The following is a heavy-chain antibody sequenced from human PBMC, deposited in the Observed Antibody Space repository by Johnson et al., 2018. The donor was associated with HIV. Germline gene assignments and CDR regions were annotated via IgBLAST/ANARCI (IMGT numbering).Heavy chain of an antibody. CDR2: IRYDGSNK. CDR3: ASYYNFWSDLMGISFDI. D-gene: IGHD3-3*01. J-gene: IGHJ3*02. CDR1: GLNFRGYG. V-gene: IGHV3-30*02. Sequence: QVQLVESGGGVVQPGGSLRLSCAASGLNFRGYGMHWVHQAPGKGLEWVAFIRYDGSNKYYADSVKGRFTISRDNSKNTLYLQMNSLRAEDTAVYYCASYYNFWSDLMGISFDIWGQGTMVTVSS.